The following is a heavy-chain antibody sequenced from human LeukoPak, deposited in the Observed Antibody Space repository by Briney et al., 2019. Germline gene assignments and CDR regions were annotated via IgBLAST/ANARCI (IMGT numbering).Heavy chain of an antibody. J-gene: IGHJ4*02. Sequence: ASVKVSCKASGYTFTSYYMHWVRQATGQGLEWMGWMNPNSGNTGYAQKFQGRVTMTRNTSISTAYMELSSLRSEDTAVYYCARGRSYGYSYGQDFDYWGQGTLVTVSS. CDR2: MNPNSGNT. CDR1: GYTFTSYY. D-gene: IGHD5-18*01. V-gene: IGHV1-8*02. CDR3: ARGRSYGYSYGQDFDY.